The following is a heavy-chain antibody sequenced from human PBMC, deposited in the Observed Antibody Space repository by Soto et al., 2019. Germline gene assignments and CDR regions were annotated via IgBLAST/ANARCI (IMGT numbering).Heavy chain of an antibody. J-gene: IGHJ4*02. CDR1: GFTFSSYG. CDR3: AKDHLETTVTTPSY. CDR2: ISYDGNNK. V-gene: IGHV3-30*18. D-gene: IGHD4-17*01. Sequence: VQLVESGGGVVQPGRSLRLSCAASGFTFSSYGMHWARQAPGKGLEWVAVISYDGNNKYYADSVKGRFTISRDNFKNTLYLQMDSLRAEDTAMYYCAKDHLETTVTTPSYWGQGTLVTVSS.